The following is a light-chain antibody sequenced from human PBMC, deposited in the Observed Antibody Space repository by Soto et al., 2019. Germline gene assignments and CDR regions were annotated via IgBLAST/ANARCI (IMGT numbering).Light chain of an antibody. V-gene: IGKV1-33*01. Sequence: EMTQSPSSLSESVGDRGTITCQASQDISNYLNWYQQKTGRAPKLLIYDASSLESGVSSRFSGSGSGTHLTFTISSLQPDDIATYYCQQYEDFPLTFGQGTRLDIK. CDR2: DAS. J-gene: IGKJ5*01. CDR3: QQYEDFPLT. CDR1: QDISNY.